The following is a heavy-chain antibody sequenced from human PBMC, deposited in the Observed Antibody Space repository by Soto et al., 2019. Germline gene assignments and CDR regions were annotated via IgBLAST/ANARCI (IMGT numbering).Heavy chain of an antibody. CDR3: ARSHDYIWGSYRYLAFDY. J-gene: IGHJ4*02. CDR2: TYYRSKWYN. Sequence: SQTLSLTCAISGDSVSSNSAAWNWIRQSPSRGLEWLGRTYYRSKWYNDYAVSVKSRITINPDTSKNQFSLQLNSLTPEDTAVYYCARSHDYIWGSYRYLAFDYWGQGTLVTVSS. CDR1: GDSVSSNSAA. V-gene: IGHV6-1*01. D-gene: IGHD3-16*02.